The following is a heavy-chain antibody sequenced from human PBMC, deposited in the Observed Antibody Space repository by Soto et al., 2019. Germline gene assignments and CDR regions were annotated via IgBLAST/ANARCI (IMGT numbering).Heavy chain of an antibody. CDR2: IYYSGST. Sequence: PSETLSLTCAVSGGSITSSSYSWGWVRQPPGKGLEWIGYIYYSGSTYYNPSLKSRVTISVDTSKNQFSLKLSSVTAADTAVYYCARSIDPWGQGTLVTVSS. J-gene: IGHJ5*02. CDR3: ARSIDP. CDR1: GGSITSSSYS. V-gene: IGHV4-31*11.